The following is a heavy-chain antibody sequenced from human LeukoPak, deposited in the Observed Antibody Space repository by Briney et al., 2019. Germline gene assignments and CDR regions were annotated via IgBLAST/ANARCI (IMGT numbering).Heavy chain of an antibody. D-gene: IGHD2-15*01. J-gene: IGHJ6*03. CDR1: GYTFTGYY. Sequence: GASVKVSCKASGYTFTGYYMHWVRQAPGQGLEWMGWINPNSGGTNYAQKFQGRVTMARDTSISTAYMELSRLRSDDTAVYYCARGTVVVAAKYSPYYYYMDVWGKGTTVTVSS. CDR3: ARGTVVVAAKYSPYYYYMDV. CDR2: INPNSGGT. V-gene: IGHV1-2*02.